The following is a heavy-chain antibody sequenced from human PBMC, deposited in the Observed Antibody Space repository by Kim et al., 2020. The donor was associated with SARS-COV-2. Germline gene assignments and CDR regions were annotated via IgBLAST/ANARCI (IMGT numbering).Heavy chain of an antibody. J-gene: IGHJ5*02. CDR1: GYTFTSYY. CDR2: INPSGGST. Sequence: ASVKVSCKASGYTFTSYYMHWVRQAPGQGLEWMGIINPSGGSTSYAQKFQGRVTMTRDTSTSTVYMELSSLRSEDTAVYYCARDFTTLWFGESKPCNAFDPWGQGTLVTVSS. V-gene: IGHV1-46*01. CDR3: ARDFTTLWFGESKPCNAFDP. D-gene: IGHD3-10*01.